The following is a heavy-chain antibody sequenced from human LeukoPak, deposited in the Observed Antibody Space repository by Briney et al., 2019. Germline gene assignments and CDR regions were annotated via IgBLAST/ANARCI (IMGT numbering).Heavy chain of an antibody. D-gene: IGHD2-15*01. CDR2: IIPIFGTA. Sequence: ASVKVSCKASGGTFSSYAISWVRQAPGQGLEWMGGIIPIFGTANYAQKFQGRVTITADESTSTAYMELSSLRSEDTAVYYCARDGRYCSGGSCYLFHFDYWGQGTLVTVSS. CDR1: GGTFSSYA. V-gene: IGHV1-69*13. J-gene: IGHJ4*02. CDR3: ARDGRYCSGGSCYLFHFDY.